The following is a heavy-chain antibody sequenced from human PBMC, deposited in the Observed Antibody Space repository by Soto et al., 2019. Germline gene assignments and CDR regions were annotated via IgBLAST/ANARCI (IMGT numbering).Heavy chain of an antibody. V-gene: IGHV4-31*11. D-gene: IGHD6-25*01. CDR1: GGSISSGAFY. J-gene: IGHJ4*02. CDR3: ARVDSGWDFLDY. Sequence: QVQLQESGPGLVEPSQTLSLTCAVSGGSISSGAFYWTWIRMQPGKGLEWIGNIYSSGTTYYSTSLTGRVDMSVDTSKTEFSLKVTSVTAADTAVYYCARVDSGWDFLDYWGQGTLVTVSS. CDR2: IYSSGTT.